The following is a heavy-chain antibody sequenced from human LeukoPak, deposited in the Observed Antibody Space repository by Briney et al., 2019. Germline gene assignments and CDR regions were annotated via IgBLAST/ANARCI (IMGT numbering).Heavy chain of an antibody. D-gene: IGHD1-26*01. V-gene: IGHV4-61*02. CDR1: GGSISSGNNY. J-gene: IGHJ4*02. CDR3: ARDPSGSYSSEAWFDY. CDR2: IYTSGST. Sequence: SQTLSLTCTVSGGSISSGNNYWSWIPQPAGQGLEWVGRIYTSGSTNYNPSLKSRVTISVDTSKNQFSLKLSSVTAADTAVYYCARDPSGSYSSEAWFDYWGEGTLVTVSS.